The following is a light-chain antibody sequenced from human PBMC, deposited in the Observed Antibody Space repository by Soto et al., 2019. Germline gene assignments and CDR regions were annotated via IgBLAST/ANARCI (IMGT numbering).Light chain of an antibody. J-gene: IGLJ1*01. Sequence: QSVLTQPPSASGTPGQGVTISCSGSTSNIGSNYVYWYQQLPGTAPKLLIYRNNQRPSGVPDRFSGSKSGTSASLAISGLRSDDEADYFCATWDDSLNGFYVFGTGTKADRP. V-gene: IGLV1-47*01. CDR1: TSNIGSNY. CDR2: RNN. CDR3: ATWDDSLNGFYV.